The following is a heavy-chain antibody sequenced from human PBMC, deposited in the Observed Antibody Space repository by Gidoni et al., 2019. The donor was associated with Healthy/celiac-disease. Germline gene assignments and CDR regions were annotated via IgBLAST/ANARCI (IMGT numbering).Heavy chain of an antibody. V-gene: IGHV3-23*01. Sequence: SGSGGSTYYADSVKGRFTISRDNSKNTLYLQMNSLRAEDTAVYYCAKCSGGDCYSKFDYWGQGTLVTVSS. CDR3: AKCSGGDCYSKFDY. D-gene: IGHD2-21*02. CDR2: SGSGGST. J-gene: IGHJ4*02.